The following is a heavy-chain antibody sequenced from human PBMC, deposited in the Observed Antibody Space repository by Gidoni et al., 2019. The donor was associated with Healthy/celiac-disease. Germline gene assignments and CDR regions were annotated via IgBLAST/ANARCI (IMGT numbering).Heavy chain of an antibody. CDR1: GSTFTSYG. J-gene: IGHJ4*02. CDR2: ISAYNGKT. Sequence: QVQLVQSGAEVKKPGASVKVSCKASGSTFTSYGISWVRQAPGQGLEWMGWISAYNGKTNYAQKLQGRVTMTTDTSTSTAYMELRSLRSDETAVYYCAREAIALIVVVTAAHYDYWGQGTLVTVSS. V-gene: IGHV1-18*04. CDR3: AREAIALIVVVTAAHYDY. D-gene: IGHD2-21*02.